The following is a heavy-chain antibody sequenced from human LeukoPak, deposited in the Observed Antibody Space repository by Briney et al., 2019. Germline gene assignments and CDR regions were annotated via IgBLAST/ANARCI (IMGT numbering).Heavy chain of an antibody. J-gene: IGHJ5*02. D-gene: IGHD2-2*01. V-gene: IGHV3-64*01. Sequence: PGGSLRLSCAASGFAFSSYAMHWVRQAQGKGLEYVSAIRSNGGSTYYANSVKGRFTISRDNSKNPLYLQMGSLRAEDMAVYYCARPLRTSNWFVPWGQGTLVTGSS. CDR3: ARPLRTSNWFVP. CDR2: IRSNGGST. CDR1: GFAFSSYA.